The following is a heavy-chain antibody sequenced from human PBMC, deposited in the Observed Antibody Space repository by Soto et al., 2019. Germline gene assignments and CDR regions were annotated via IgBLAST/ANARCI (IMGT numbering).Heavy chain of an antibody. CDR3: AKGGWYHFDY. CDR2: ISWNSGSI. J-gene: IGHJ4*02. D-gene: IGHD6-19*01. CDR1: GFTFDDYA. V-gene: IGHV3-9*01. Sequence: GGSLRLSCAASGFTFDDYAMHWVRQAPGKGLEWVSGISWNSGSIGYADSVKGRFTISRDNAKNSLYLQMNSLRAEDTALYYCAKGGWYHFDYWGQGTLVTVSS.